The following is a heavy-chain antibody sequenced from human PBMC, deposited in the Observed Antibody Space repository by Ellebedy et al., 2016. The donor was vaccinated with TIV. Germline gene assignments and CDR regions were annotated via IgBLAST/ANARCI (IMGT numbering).Heavy chain of an antibody. V-gene: IGHV3-21*01. CDR2: ISTGSYYA. CDR3: ARDGPVLLWFGEDYQYYHAMDV. J-gene: IGHJ6*02. D-gene: IGHD3-10*01. Sequence: GESLKISCTVSGFRFSDYSFNWVLQAPGKGLEWIASISTGSYYAYYAASVKGRFTISRANAKDSLYLQMDSLGVEDTAVYYCARDGPVLLWFGEDYQYYHAMDVWGRGTTVTVSS. CDR1: GFRFSDYS.